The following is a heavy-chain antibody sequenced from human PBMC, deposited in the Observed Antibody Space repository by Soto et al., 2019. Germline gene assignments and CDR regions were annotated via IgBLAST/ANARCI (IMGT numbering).Heavy chain of an antibody. CDR2: ISAYNGNT. V-gene: IGHV1-18*01. CDR3: ARDSSGMDV. CDR1: AYTVPNYG. J-gene: IGHJ6*02. Sequence: ASVHVSCPASAYTVPNYGIILVRQAPGQGLEWMGWISAYNGNTNYAQKLQGRVTMTTDTSTSTAYMELRSLRSDDTAVYYCARDSSGMDVWGQGTTVTVSS.